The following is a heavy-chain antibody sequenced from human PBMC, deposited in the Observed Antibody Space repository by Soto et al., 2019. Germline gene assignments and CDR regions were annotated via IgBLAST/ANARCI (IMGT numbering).Heavy chain of an antibody. J-gene: IGHJ6*03. D-gene: IGHD1-26*01. V-gene: IGHV4-34*01. CDR2: INHSGST. CDR1: GGSFSGYY. CDR3: ARGSLPYYYYYMDV. Sequence: SETLSLTCAVYGGSFSGYYWSWIRQPPGKGLEWIGEINHSGSTNYNPSLKSRVTITVDTSKNQFSLKLSSVTAADTAVYYCARGSLPYYYYYMDVWGKGTTVTVS.